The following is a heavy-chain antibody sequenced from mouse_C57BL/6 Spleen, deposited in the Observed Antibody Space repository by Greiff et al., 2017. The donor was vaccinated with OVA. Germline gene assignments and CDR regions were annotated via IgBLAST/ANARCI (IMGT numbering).Heavy chain of an antibody. CDR3: ARGHYGSSRFDY. Sequence: VHVKQSGPELVKPGASVKISCKASGYSFTGYYTNWVKQSPEKSLEWIGEINPSTGGTTYNQKFKAKATLTVDKSSSTAYMQLKSLTSEDSAVYYCARGHYGSSRFDYWGQGTTLTVSS. V-gene: IGHV1-42*01. J-gene: IGHJ2*01. CDR2: INPSTGGT. D-gene: IGHD1-1*01. CDR1: GYSFTGYY.